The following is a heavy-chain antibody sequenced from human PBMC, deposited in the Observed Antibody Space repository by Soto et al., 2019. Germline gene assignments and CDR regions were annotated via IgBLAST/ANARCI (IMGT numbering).Heavy chain of an antibody. CDR2: IYYSGST. CDR3: ARVPFGSYGVTYFDY. V-gene: IGHV4-31*03. J-gene: IGHJ4*02. Sequence: SETLSLTCTVSGGSISSGDYYWSWIRRHPGKGLEWIGYIYYSGSTYYNPSLKSRVTISVDTSKDQFSLKLSSVTAADTAVYYCARVPFGSYGVTYFDYWGQGTLVTVSS. CDR1: GGSISSGDYY. D-gene: IGHD1-26*01.